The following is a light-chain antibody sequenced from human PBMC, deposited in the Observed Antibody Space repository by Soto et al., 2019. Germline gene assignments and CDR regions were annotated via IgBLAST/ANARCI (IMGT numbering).Light chain of an antibody. CDR2: GAS. CDR3: QQYDNWPIT. J-gene: IGKJ5*01. CDR1: QSVSSN. Sequence: ERVMTQSPATLSVSPVERATLSCRASQSVSSNLAWYQQKPGQAPRLFIYGASTRATAIPHRFSGSGSGTEFTLTISSLQSEDFAVYYCQQYDNWPITFGQGTRLEIK. V-gene: IGKV3-15*01.